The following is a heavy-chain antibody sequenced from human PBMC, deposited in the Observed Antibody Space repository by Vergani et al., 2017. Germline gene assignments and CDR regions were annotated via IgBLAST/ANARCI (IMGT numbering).Heavy chain of an antibody. J-gene: IGHJ3*02. CDR2: IRSKAYGQAT. CDR3: VRDQVTMLRGSDALDI. Sequence: EVQLVESGGDLVQPGRSLRLSCTASGFTFGYYAMDWFRQAPGQGLEWVGGIRSKAYGQATIYAASVKGRFTSSRDDSKSIAYLQMNNLQTEDTARYYCVRDQVTMLRGSDALDIWGQGTMVTVSS. V-gene: IGHV3-49*03. D-gene: IGHD3-10*01. CDR1: GFTFGYYA.